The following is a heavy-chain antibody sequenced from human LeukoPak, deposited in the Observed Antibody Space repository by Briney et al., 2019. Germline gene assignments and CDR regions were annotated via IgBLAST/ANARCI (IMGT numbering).Heavy chain of an antibody. CDR1: GGSISGYY. V-gene: IGHV4-34*01. Sequence: PSETLSLTCAVYGGSISGYYWSWIRQPPGKGLEWTGEINHSGSTNYNPSLKSRVTISVDTSKNQFSLKLSSVTAADTAVYYCARWIQLWGLYNWFDPWGQGTLVTVSS. J-gene: IGHJ5*02. D-gene: IGHD5-18*01. CDR2: INHSGST. CDR3: ARWIQLWGLYNWFDP.